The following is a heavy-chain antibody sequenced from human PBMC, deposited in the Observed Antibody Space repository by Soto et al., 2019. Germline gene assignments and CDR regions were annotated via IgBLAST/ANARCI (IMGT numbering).Heavy chain of an antibody. CDR3: ARDPAYAGSSGSEARGMDV. D-gene: IGHD3-22*01. CDR2: IIPIFGTA. Sequence: SVNVSCKASGGTFSSYSISWVRQAPGQGLECMGGIIPIFGTANYAQKFQGRVTITADKSTSTAYMELSSLRSEDTAVYYCARDPAYAGSSGSEARGMDVWGQGTTVTVSS. V-gene: IGHV1-69*06. J-gene: IGHJ6*02. CDR1: GGTFSSYS.